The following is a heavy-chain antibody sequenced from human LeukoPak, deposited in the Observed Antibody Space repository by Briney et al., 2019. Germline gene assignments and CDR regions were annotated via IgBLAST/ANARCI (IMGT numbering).Heavy chain of an antibody. CDR3: ARARDGHINNWFDP. D-gene: IGHD5-24*01. CDR2: IFYSGST. CDR1: GGSINCYY. J-gene: IGHJ5*02. V-gene: IGHV4-59*01. Sequence: SEPLSHTCTVSGGSINCYYWRWLGPPPGKGLEWMGYIFYSGSTNYNPSPHSRVTISVDTSKNQFSLNMSSVTAANTAVYYCARARDGHINNWFDPWGQGTLVTVSS.